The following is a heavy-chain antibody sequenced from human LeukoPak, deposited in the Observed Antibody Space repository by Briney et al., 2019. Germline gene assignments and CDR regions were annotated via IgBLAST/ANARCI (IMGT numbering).Heavy chain of an antibody. CDR3: ARASIVGAPIGYYYYYGMDV. CDR1: GYSFTSYW. Sequence: GESLKISCKGSGYSFTSYWIGWVRQMPGKGLEWMGIIYPGDSDTRYSPSFQGQVTISADKSISTAYLQWSSLKASDTAMYYCARASIVGAPIGYYYYYGMDVWGQGTTVTVSS. J-gene: IGHJ6*02. V-gene: IGHV5-51*01. D-gene: IGHD1-26*01. CDR2: IYPGDSDT.